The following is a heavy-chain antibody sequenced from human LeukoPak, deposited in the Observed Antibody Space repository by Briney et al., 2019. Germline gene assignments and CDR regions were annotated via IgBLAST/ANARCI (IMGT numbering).Heavy chain of an antibody. CDR2: IYPGDSDT. CDR3: VRHIETIGDGFDI. V-gene: IGHV5-51*01. J-gene: IGHJ3*02. Sequence: GESLKISCQGSGYSFTSNWIGWVRQMPGKGLEWMGIIYPGDSDTRYSPSFQGQVTISADKSISTAYLQWSSLKASDTAMYYCVRHIETIGDGFDIWGQGTMVTVSS. CDR1: GYSFTSNW. D-gene: IGHD5-24*01.